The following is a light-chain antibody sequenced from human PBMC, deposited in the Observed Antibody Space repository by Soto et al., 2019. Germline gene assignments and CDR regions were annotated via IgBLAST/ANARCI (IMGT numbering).Light chain of an antibody. J-gene: IGKJ4*01. V-gene: IGKV2-40*01. CDR1: QSLLNSDDGNTY. Sequence: DIVMTQTPLSLPVTPGEPASISCRSSQSLLNSDDGNTYLDRYLQKPGQSPQVLIYTLSYRASGVPARFSASGSETDFTLTISSLQPDDSAVYFCQQRSKLHRTLGGGTKVDIK. CDR2: TLS. CDR3: QQRSKLHRT.